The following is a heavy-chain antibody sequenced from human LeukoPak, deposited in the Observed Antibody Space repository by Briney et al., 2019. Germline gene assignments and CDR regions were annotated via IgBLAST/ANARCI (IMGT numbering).Heavy chain of an antibody. V-gene: IGHV4-59*08. CDR2: IYYSGST. CDR3: ARVSPGYYYYMDV. J-gene: IGHJ6*03. CDR1: GGSISSYY. Sequence: SETLSLTCTVSGGSISSYYWSWIRQPPGKGLEWIGYIYYSGSTNYNPSLKSRVTISVDTSKNQFSLKLSSVTAADTAVYYCARVSPGYYYYMDVWGKGTTVTVSS.